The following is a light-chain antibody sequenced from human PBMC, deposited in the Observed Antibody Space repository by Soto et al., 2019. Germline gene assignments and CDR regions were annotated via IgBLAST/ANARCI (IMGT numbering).Light chain of an antibody. V-gene: IGLV2-14*01. CDR2: EIR. J-gene: IGLJ1*01. CDR1: SSDVGDYNY. CDR3: TSNTTSPTLYV. Sequence: QSALTQPASVSGSPGQSITISCTGSSSDVGDYNYVSWYQQHPGKAPKLMIYEIRNRPSGVSSRFSGSKSGNTASLTISGLQAEDEADYYCTSNTTSPTLYVFGTGTKVTVL.